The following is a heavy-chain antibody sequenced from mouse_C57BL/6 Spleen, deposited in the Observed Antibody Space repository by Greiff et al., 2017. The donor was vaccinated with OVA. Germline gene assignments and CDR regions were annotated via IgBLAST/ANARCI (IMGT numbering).Heavy chain of an antibody. Sequence: QVQLQQPGAELVRPGSSVKLSCKASGYTFTSYWMHWVKQRPIQGLEWIGNIDPSDSETHYNQKFKDKSTLTVDKSSSTAYMQLSSLTSEDSAVYYCARYGTTVVPFDYWGQGTTLTVSS. V-gene: IGHV1-52*01. CDR3: ARYGTTVVPFDY. J-gene: IGHJ2*01. D-gene: IGHD1-1*01. CDR2: IDPSDSET. CDR1: GYTFTSYW.